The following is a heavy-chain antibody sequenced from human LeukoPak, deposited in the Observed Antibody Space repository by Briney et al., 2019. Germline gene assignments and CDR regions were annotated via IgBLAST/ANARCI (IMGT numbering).Heavy chain of an antibody. J-gene: IGHJ3*02. CDR1: GGSISSGSYY. Sequence: SETLSLTCTVSGGSISSGSYYWSWIRQPAGKGLEWIGRIYTSGSTNYNPSLKSRVTISVDTSKNQFSLKLSSVTAADTAVYYCAREDSGYDPKKQDAFDIWGQGTMVTVSS. D-gene: IGHD5-12*01. V-gene: IGHV4-61*02. CDR2: IYTSGST. CDR3: AREDSGYDPKKQDAFDI.